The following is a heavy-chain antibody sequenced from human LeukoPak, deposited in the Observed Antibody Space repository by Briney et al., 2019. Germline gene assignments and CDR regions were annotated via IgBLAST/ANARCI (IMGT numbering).Heavy chain of an antibody. CDR1: GCSISSNTYY. J-gene: IGHJ4*02. V-gene: IGHV4-39*07. Sequence: SETLSLTCTVSGCSISSNTYYWGWIRQPPGKGLEWIGSIYYSGSTNYHPSLKSRVTILVDTSKNQFSLKLSSVTAADTAVYYCARAAHDYLGGGRFDYWGQGTLVTVSS. CDR3: ARAAHDYLGGGRFDY. D-gene: IGHD3-16*01. CDR2: IYYSGST.